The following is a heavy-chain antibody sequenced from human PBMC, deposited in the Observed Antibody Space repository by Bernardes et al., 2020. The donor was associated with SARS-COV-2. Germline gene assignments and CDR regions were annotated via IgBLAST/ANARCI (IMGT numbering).Heavy chain of an antibody. CDR1: GFSFSSYW. CDR3: ARDLGYCTNGVCSP. J-gene: IGHJ5*02. CDR2: INPGGSST. D-gene: IGHD2-8*01. V-gene: IGHV3-74*01. Sequence: GWSLLLSCAASGFSFSSYWMHWVRQLPGKGLEWVSRINPGGSSTSYVDSVKGRFTISRDNAKKTMFLQMNSLRAEDTALYYCARDLGYCTNGVCSPWGQGTLVTASS.